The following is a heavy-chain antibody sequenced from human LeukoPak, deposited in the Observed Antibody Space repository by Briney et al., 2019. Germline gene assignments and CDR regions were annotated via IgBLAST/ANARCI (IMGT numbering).Heavy chain of an antibody. CDR3: ARTGWNRDPVFG. V-gene: IGHV1-18*01. CDR1: GGTFSTYA. Sequence: GASVKVSCKASGGTFSTYAISWVRQAPGQGLEWMGWISAYNGNTNYAQKLQGRVTMTTDTSTSTAYLALRSLRSDDTAVYYCARTGWNRDPVFGWGQGTLVTVSS. J-gene: IGHJ4*02. D-gene: IGHD1-1*01. CDR2: ISAYNGNT.